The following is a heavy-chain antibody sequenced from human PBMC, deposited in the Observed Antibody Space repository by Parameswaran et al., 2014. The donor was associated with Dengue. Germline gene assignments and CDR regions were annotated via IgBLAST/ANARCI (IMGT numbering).Heavy chain of an antibody. Sequence: ASETLSLTCTVSGGSISSYYWSWIRQPPGKGLEWIGYIYYSGSTNYNPSLKSRVTISVDTSKNQFSLKLSSATAADTAVYYCARGAMYSSSGANWFDPWGQGTLVTVSS. CDR2: IYYSGST. CDR1: GGSISSYY. D-gene: IGHD6-6*01. CDR3: ARGAMYSSSGANWFDP. V-gene: IGHV4-59*13. J-gene: IGHJ5*02.